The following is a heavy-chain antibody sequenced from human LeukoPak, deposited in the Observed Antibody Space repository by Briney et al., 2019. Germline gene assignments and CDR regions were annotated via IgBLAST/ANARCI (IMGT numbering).Heavy chain of an antibody. CDR2: IKGDDSER. D-gene: IGHD3-10*01. Sequence: GGSLRLSCAASGFTLSSYWMTWVRQAPGKGLEWVANIKGDDSERNYLDSVKGRFSIFRDNAKNSLSLRMNSLRAEDTAVYYCVRSSFAGYDYWGQGALVTVSS. CDR1: GFTLSSYW. V-gene: IGHV3-7*01. J-gene: IGHJ4*02. CDR3: VRSSFAGYDY.